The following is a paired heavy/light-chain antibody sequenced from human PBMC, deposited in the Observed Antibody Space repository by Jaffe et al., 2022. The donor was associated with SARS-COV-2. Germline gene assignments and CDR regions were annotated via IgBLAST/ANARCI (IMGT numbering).Light chain of an antibody. CDR1: QGIRNA. V-gene: IGKV1-17*01. Sequence: DIQMTQSPSSLSASVGDRVTITCRASQGIRNALGWYQQRPGKAPKRLIYAASSLQSGVPSRFSGSGSGTEFTLTISSLQPEDFATYYCLQHNSHPLSFGGGTKVEIK. CDR3: LQHNSHPLS. J-gene: IGKJ4*01. CDR2: AAS.
Heavy chain of an antibody. CDR1: GGSISSGDCY. D-gene: IGHD4-17*01. J-gene: IGHJ5*02. CDR2: IYYSGYT. Sequence: QLQLQESGPGLVKPSETLSLTCTVSGGSISSGDCYWGWIRQPPGKGLEWIGSIYYSGYTSYDPSLNSRVTISIDTSKSQFSLKLSSVTAADTAVYYCARLGFSPRDFDDYDHWGQGTLVTVSS. V-gene: IGHV4-39*01. CDR3: ARLGFSPRDFDDYDH.